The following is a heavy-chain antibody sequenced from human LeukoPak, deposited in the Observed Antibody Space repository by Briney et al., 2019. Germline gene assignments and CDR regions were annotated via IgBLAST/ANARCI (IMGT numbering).Heavy chain of an antibody. CDR2: INHSGST. J-gene: IGHJ6*03. CDR3: RGGSPYYYYYYMGV. D-gene: IGHD3-3*01. V-gene: IGHV4-34*01. CDR1: VRSFSVYY. Sequence: SETLSLTCTVYVRSFSVYYGSGIRHPPGKALECIGEINHSGSTNYNPSLKSRVTISVDTSKNQFSLKLSSVTAADTAVYYCRGGSPYYYYYYMGVWGKGTTVTVSS.